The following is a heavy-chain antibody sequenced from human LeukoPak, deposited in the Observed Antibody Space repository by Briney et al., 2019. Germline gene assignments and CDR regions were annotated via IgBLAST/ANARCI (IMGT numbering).Heavy chain of an antibody. CDR2: FYYSGST. D-gene: IGHD3-10*01. CDR1: GGSISGSIYY. CDR3: ARARVAGSSGLDY. J-gene: IGHJ4*02. V-gene: IGHV4-39*07. Sequence: SETLSLTCTVPGGSISGSIYYWGWIRQSPGKGLEWIGSFYYSGSTYYSPSLKSRVTISVDKSKNQFSLKLSSVTAADTAVYYCARARVAGSSGLDYWGQGTLVTVSS.